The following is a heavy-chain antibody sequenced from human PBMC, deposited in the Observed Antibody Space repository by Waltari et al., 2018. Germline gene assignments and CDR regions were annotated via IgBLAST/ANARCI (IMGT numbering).Heavy chain of an antibody. CDR2: ISPILAIT. J-gene: IGHJ4*02. V-gene: IGHV1-69*08. CDR1: GGTFSTYT. Sequence: QVQLVQSGAEVKKPGSSVKVSCKASGGTFSTYTISWVRQAPGQGLEWMGRISPILAITNYAQKVQGRVTMTADKSTTTAYMELSSLRSEDTALYYCATDLYYYDSSGLHDYWGQGTLVTVSS. D-gene: IGHD3-22*01. CDR3: ATDLYYYDSSGLHDY.